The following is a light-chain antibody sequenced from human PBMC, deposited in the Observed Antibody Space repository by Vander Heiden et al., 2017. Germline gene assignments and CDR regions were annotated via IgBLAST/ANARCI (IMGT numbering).Light chain of an antibody. CDR2: DAS. CDR3: HQYDNLPPIT. J-gene: IGKJ5*01. V-gene: IGKV1-33*01. CDR1: QYRSSY. Sequence: DIQMTHSPSSLPAPVGDRVTIPCQASQYRSSYLIWYQQKPGKAPKLLIYDASNLETGVPSGFSGSGSGTDFTSTISSLQPEDIAAYYCHQYDNLPPITFGQGTRLHIK.